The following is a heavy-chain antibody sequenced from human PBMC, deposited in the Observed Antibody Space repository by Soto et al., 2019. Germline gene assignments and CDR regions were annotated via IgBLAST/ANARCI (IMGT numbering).Heavy chain of an antibody. CDR2: ISSSSSYI. Sequence: AGSLRHSFAASGSTFSSYSMNWVRQAPGMGLPWVSSISSSSSYIYYADSVKGRFTISRDNAKNSLYLQMNSLRAEDTAVYYCARDKGDYYGSGSPASGFDIWGQGTMVTVSS. CDR1: GSTFSSYS. J-gene: IGHJ3*02. CDR3: ARDKGDYYGSGSPASGFDI. D-gene: IGHD3-10*01. V-gene: IGHV3-21*01.